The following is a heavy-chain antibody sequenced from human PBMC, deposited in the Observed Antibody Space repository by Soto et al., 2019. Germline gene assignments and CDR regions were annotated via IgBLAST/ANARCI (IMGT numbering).Heavy chain of an antibody. V-gene: IGHV5-51*01. CDR2: IYPGDSDT. J-gene: IGHJ4*02. CDR3: ARVRMGFGVVIIQLFDY. Sequence: GESLKISCKGSGYSFTSYWIGWVRQMPGKGLEWMGIIYPGDSDTRYSPSFQGQVTISADKSISTAYLQWSSLKASDTAMYYCARVRMGFGVVIIQLFDYWGQGTLVTVSS. D-gene: IGHD3-3*01. CDR1: GYSFTSYW.